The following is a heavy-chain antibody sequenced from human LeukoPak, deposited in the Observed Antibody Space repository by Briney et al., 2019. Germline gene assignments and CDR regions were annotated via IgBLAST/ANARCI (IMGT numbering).Heavy chain of an antibody. V-gene: IGHV3-13*01. Sequence: GGSLRLSCAASGFTFSSYDMHWVRQATGKGLEWVSAIGTAGDTYYPGSVKGRFTISRENAKNSLYLQMNSLRAGDTAVYYCARAMVRGPHPYYYYGMDVWGQGTTVTVSS. J-gene: IGHJ6*02. CDR2: IGTAGDT. CDR3: ARAMVRGPHPYYYYGMDV. CDR1: GFTFSSYD. D-gene: IGHD3-10*01.